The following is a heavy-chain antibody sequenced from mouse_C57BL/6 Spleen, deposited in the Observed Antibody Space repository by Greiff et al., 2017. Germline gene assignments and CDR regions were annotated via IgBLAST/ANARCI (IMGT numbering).Heavy chain of an antibody. V-gene: IGHV14-1*01. CDR2: IDPEGGDT. CDR1: GFNIKDYY. CDR3: TTYGNYVAWFAY. J-gene: IGHJ3*01. D-gene: IGHD2-1*01. Sequence: VQLQQSGAELVRPGASVKLSCTASGFNIKDYYMHWVKQRPEQGLEWIGRIDPEGGDTEYAPKFQGKATMTADPSSNTAYLQLSILTSEDTDVYYCTTYGNYVAWFAYGGQGTLVTVSA.